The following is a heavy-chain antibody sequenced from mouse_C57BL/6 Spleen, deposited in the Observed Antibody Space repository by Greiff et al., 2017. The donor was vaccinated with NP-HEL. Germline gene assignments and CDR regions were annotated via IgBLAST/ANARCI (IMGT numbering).Heavy chain of an antibody. CDR3: ARHWEGYFDY. J-gene: IGHJ2*01. D-gene: IGHD4-1*01. V-gene: IGHV5-17*01. CDR1: GFTFSDYG. CDR2: ISSGNSTI. Sequence: EVMLVESGGGLVKPGGSLKLSRAASGFTFSDYGMHWVRQAPEKGLEWVAYISSGNSTISYADTVKGRFPISRDNAKNTLFLQMTSLRSEDTAMYYCARHWEGYFDYWGQGTTLTVSS.